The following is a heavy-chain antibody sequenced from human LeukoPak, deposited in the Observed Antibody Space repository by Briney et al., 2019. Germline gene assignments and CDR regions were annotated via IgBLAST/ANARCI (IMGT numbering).Heavy chain of an antibody. CDR2: IIPILGIA. V-gene: IGHV1-69*04. D-gene: IGHD5-24*01. J-gene: IGHJ6*02. CDR3: ARDLGINYPAYYYYGMDV. Sequence: GASVKVSCKASGGTFSSYAISWVRQAPGQGLEWMGRIIPILGIANYAQKFQGRVTITADKSTSTAYMELSSLRSEDTAVYYCARDLGINYPAYYYYGMDVWGQGTTVTVSS. CDR1: GGTFSSYA.